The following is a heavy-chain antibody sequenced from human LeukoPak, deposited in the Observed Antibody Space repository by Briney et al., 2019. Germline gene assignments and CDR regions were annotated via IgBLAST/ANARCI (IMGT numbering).Heavy chain of an antibody. V-gene: IGHV3-23*01. J-gene: IGHJ4*02. CDR3: AKDPDSSGCGY. D-gene: IGHD6-19*01. CDR1: GFTISSYA. Sequence: TGGSLRLSCAASGFTISSYAMCWVRQAPGKGLEWVSAISGSGGSTYYADSVKGRFTISRDNSKNTLYLQMNSLRAEDTAVYYCAKDPDSSGCGYWGQGTLVTVSS. CDR2: ISGSGGST.